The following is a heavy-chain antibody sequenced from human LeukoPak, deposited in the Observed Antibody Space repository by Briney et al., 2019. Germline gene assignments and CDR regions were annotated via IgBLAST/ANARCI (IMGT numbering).Heavy chain of an antibody. V-gene: IGHV4-59*01. D-gene: IGHD6-13*01. Sequence: SETLSLTCTVSGGSISTYYWSWIRQPPGKGLEWIGYIYYSGITNYNPSLKSRVTISVDTSKNQFSLKLSSVTAADTAVYYCARESWGLLGLWGRGTLVTVSS. CDR3: ARESWGLLGL. CDR2: IYYSGIT. CDR1: GGSISTYY. J-gene: IGHJ2*01.